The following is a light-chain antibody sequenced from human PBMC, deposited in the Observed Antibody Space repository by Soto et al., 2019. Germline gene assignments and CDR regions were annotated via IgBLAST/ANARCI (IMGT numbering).Light chain of an antibody. CDR1: QSVSTSN. V-gene: IGKV3-20*01. CDR3: QQYGSSPRT. J-gene: IGKJ1*01. Sequence: IVLTQSPGTLSSSPWERATLSCRASQSVSTSNLAWYQQRPGQAPRLLIYGASRRATGIPDRFSGSGSGTDFTLTISRLEPEDFAVYYCQQYGSSPRTFGQGTKVDTK. CDR2: GAS.